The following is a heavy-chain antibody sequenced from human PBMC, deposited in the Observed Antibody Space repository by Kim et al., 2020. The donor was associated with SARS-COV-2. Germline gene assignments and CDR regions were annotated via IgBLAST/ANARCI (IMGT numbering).Heavy chain of an antibody. J-gene: IGHJ2*01. CDR3: ARVSLYDLGDWYFAL. D-gene: IGHD3-3*01. Sequence: PSLTSRVTISVDTSKNQFSLKLSSVTAADTAVYYCARVSLYDLGDWYFALWARATLVTVTS. V-gene: IGHV4-59*01.